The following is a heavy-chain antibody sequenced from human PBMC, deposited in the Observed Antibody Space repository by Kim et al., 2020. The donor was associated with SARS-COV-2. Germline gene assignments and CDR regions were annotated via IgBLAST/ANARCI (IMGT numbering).Heavy chain of an antibody. Sequence: SGPTLVNPTQTLTLTCTFSGFSLSTSGMCVSWIRQPPGKALEWLALIDWDDDKYYSTSLKTRLTISKDTSKNQVVLTMTNMDPVDTATYYCARARAGGYDFWSGYRGYNWFDPWGQGTLVTVSS. J-gene: IGHJ5*02. CDR2: IDWDDDK. V-gene: IGHV2-70*01. D-gene: IGHD3-3*01. CDR1: GFSLSTSGMC. CDR3: ARARAGGYDFWSGYRGYNWFDP.